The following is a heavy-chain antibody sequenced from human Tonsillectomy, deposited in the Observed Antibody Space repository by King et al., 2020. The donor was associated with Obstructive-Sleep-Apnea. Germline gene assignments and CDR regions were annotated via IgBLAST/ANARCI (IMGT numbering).Heavy chain of an antibody. CDR1: GGSISSDGYS. V-gene: IGHV4-30-4*07. Sequence: MQLQESGPGLVKPSQTLSLTCAVSGGSISSDGYSWSWIRQPPEKGLEWIGYIYYSGSIYYNPSLRSRLTMSADTSKNQFSLKLNSVTAADTAVYYCARGHYYGSGSPYYFDSWGQGILVTVSS. CDR3: ARGHYYGSGSPYYFDS. CDR2: IYYSGSI. D-gene: IGHD3-10*01. J-gene: IGHJ4*02.